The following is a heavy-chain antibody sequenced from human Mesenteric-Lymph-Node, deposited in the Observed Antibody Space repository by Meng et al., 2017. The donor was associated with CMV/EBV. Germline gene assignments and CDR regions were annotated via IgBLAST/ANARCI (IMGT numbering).Heavy chain of an antibody. CDR2: VNPNSGGA. J-gene: IGHJ4*02. D-gene: IGHD6-19*01. CDR3: ARGNSIVAVAGTSMGFDY. V-gene: IGHV1-2*02. Sequence: ASVKVSCKASEHTVTDSYIHWVRQAPGQGLEWMGWVNPNSGGADYAQKFQGRVTMTRNTSISTAYMELSSLRSEDTAVYYCARGNSIVAVAGTSMGFDYWGQGTLVTVSS. CDR1: EHTVTDSY.